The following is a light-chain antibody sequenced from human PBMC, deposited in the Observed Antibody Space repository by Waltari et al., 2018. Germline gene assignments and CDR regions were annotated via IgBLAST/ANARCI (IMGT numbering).Light chain of an antibody. J-gene: IGKJ1*01. CDR1: QRIASRF. CDR2: DAS. V-gene: IGKV3-20*01. Sequence: IVLTQSPGTLSLSPGERATLSCRASQRIASRFLAWYQQKPGQAPRLLMYDASTRATGIPDRFSGSGSGTDFTLTISRLEPEDFAMYYCQQYGSPPRTFGQGTKVEI. CDR3: QQYGSPPRT.